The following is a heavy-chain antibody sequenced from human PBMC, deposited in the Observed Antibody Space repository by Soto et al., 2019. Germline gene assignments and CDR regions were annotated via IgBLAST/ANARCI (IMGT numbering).Heavy chain of an antibody. Sequence: QVQLVQSGAEVKKPGASVKVSCKASGYTFTIYGISWVRQAPGQGLEWMGWISGYNGNTDYAQNLQDTVTLTTDASTSSVYMELRSLRSDDTAVYYCARVDYYDSSGYYGYWGLGTLITVSP. J-gene: IGHJ4*02. D-gene: IGHD3-22*01. CDR3: ARVDYYDSSGYYGY. V-gene: IGHV1-18*04. CDR2: ISGYNGNT. CDR1: GYTFTIYG.